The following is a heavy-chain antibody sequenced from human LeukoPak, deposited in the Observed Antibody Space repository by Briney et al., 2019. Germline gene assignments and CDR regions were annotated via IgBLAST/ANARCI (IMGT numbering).Heavy chain of an antibody. CDR3: ARVMGVYAFDC. J-gene: IGHJ3*01. CDR2: ISSSRGYT. Sequence: GSLRLSCAAPGFTFSDHHMSWIRQASGKGVEWASYISSSRGYTNYADSVKGRFTISRDNAKNSLFLQMNSLRDEDTAVYYCARVMGVYAFDCWGQGTVVTVSS. D-gene: IGHD2-8*01. V-gene: IGHV3-11*05. CDR1: GFTFSDHH.